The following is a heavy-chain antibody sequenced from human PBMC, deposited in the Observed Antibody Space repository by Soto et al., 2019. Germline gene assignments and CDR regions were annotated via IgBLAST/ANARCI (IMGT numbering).Heavy chain of an antibody. CDR1: GDTFRSYV. V-gene: IGHV1-69*01. J-gene: IGHJ4*02. CDR2: FIPLFDAA. D-gene: IGHD1-26*01. Sequence: QVQLVQSGAEVKNPGSSVKVSCKASGDTFRSYVVSWVRQAPGQGLEWMGGFIPLFDAAKYAQKFQGRVAISADGSTNTAYMELSSLRSEDTAIYYCARGPLSLYSADFRWGQGTLVTVSS. CDR3: ARGPLSLYSADFR.